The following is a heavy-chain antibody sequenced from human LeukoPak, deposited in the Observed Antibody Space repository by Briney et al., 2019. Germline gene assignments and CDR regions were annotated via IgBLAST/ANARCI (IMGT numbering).Heavy chain of an antibody. CDR3: ARPYYHASGGLAGMDV. D-gene: IGHD3-10*01. V-gene: IGHV3-7*01. J-gene: IGHJ6*02. CDR1: GFTFSSYW. CDR2: IKQDGSEK. Sequence: GGSLRLSCAVSGFTFSSYWMSWVRQAAGKGLEGVANIKQDGSEKYYVDSVKGRFTISRDNAKNSVYLTMTSLRAEETAVYYCARPYYHASGGLAGMDVWGQGTTVTVSS.